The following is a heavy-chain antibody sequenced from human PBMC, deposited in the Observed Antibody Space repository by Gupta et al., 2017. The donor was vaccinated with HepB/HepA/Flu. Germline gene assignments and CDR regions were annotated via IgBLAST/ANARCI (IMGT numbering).Heavy chain of an antibody. CDR2: IYYSGNT. CDR3: ARLFPEQSVEY. J-gene: IGHJ4*02. CDR1: GGSISGSSYY. Sequence: QLQLQESGPGLVKPSETLSLTCTVSGGSISGSSYYWGWVRQSPGKGLEWVGTIYYSGNTYYNPSLKSRVTISVDTSKNQVSLNLTSVTAADTAVYYCARLFPEQSVEYWGRGTLVTVSS. V-gene: IGHV4-39*01. D-gene: IGHD6-19*01.